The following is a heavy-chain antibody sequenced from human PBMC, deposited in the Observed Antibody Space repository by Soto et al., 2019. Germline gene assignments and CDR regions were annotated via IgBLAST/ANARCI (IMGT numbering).Heavy chain of an antibody. Sequence: QVQLVQSGAEVKKPGASVKVSCKASGYTFSSYALHWVRQAPGQRLEWMGWFNAANGNVKYSQKFQGRVTITRDTSASTAYMELSRLRSEDTAVYYCARAVAQFDPRGQGTLVTVSS. D-gene: IGHD6-19*01. CDR2: FNAANGNV. CDR3: ARAVAQFDP. CDR1: GYTFSSYA. J-gene: IGHJ5*02. V-gene: IGHV1-3*01.